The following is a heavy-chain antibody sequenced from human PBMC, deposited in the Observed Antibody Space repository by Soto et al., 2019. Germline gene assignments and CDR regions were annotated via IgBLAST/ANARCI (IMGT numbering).Heavy chain of an antibody. Sequence: GESLKISCKGSGYSFTSYWIGWVRQMPGKGLEWMGIIYPGDSDTRYSPSFQGQVTISADKSTSTAYLQWSSLKASDTAMYYFARRYGGYVRISGYYYFDYWGQGTLVTVSS. CDR2: IYPGDSDT. D-gene: IGHD4-17*01. J-gene: IGHJ4*02. CDR1: GYSFTSYW. V-gene: IGHV5-51*01. CDR3: ARRYGGYVRISGYYYFDY.